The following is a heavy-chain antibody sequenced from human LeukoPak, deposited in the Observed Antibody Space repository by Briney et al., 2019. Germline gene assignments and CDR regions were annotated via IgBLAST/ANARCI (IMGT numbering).Heavy chain of an antibody. CDR1: GFTFSSYG. V-gene: IGHV3-30*18. J-gene: IGHJ4*02. D-gene: IGHD3-10*01. CDR2: ISYDGSNK. CDR3: AKGVPLDFDY. Sequence: GGSLRPSCAASGFTFSSYGMHWVRQAPGKGLEWVAVISYDGSNKYYADSVKGRFTISRDNSKNTLYLQMNSLRAEDTAVYYCAKGVPLDFDYWGQGTLVTVSS.